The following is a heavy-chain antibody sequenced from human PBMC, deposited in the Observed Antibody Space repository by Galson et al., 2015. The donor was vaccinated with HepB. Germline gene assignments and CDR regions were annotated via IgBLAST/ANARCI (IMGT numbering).Heavy chain of an antibody. CDR3: ARDYDSSSWCRYYYYYGMDV. CDR1: GFTFSSYA. Sequence: SLRLSCAASGFTFSSYAMHWVRQAPGKGLEWVADISYDGSNKYYADSVKGRFTISRDNSKNTLYLQMNSLRAEDTAVYYCARDYDSSSWCRYYYYYGMDVWGQGTTVTVSS. CDR2: ISYDGSNK. V-gene: IGHV3-30*04. J-gene: IGHJ6*02. D-gene: IGHD6-13*01.